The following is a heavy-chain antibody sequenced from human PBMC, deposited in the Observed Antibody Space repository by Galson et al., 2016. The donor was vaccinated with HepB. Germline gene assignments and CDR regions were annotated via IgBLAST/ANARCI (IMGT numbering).Heavy chain of an antibody. Sequence: SVKVSCKASSYTFNSYGIVWVRQAPGQGLEWMGWITDFNGNTDYAQKLQGRVTLTTDTSTSTAYMELRSLRSDDTAIYYCARESFFGAGDFDHWGQGTLVTVSS. CDR3: ARESFFGAGDFDH. CDR2: ITDFNGNT. CDR1: SYTFNSYG. D-gene: IGHD3-16*01. V-gene: IGHV1-18*01. J-gene: IGHJ4*02.